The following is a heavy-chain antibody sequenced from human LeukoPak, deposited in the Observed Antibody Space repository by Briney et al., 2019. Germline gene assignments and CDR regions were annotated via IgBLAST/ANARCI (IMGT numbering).Heavy chain of an antibody. Sequence: PGGSLRLSCAASGFTFSRYWMNWVRQAPGKGLEWVANIKQDGSEKYYVDSVKGRFTISRDNSKNTVYLQMNSLRAEDTAVYYCAKVPVFSVTISEVVTDDAFDIWGQGTIVTVSS. J-gene: IGHJ3*02. D-gene: IGHD3-3*01. V-gene: IGHV3-7*03. CDR1: GFTFSRYW. CDR3: AKVPVFSVTISEVVTDDAFDI. CDR2: IKQDGSEK.